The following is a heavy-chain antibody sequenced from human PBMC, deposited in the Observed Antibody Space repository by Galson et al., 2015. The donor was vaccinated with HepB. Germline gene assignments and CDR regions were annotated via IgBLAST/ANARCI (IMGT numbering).Heavy chain of an antibody. CDR2: LKQDGSEV. D-gene: IGHD1-7*01. Sequence: LRLSCAVSGFTFSSHWMSWVRQAPGKGLEWVAHLKQDGSEVYYVDFVKGRFTISRDNAKDSLYLQMNSLRAEDTAVYYCARDAGTNINYNYFDYWGQGTLVIVSS. CDR3: ARDAGTNINYNYFDY. J-gene: IGHJ4*02. V-gene: IGHV3-7*01. CDR1: GFTFSSHW.